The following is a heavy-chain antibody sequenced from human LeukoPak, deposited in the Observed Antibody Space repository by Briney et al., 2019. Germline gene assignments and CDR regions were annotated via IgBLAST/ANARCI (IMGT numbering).Heavy chain of an antibody. CDR3: ARGLVSDPNSYYFDY. J-gene: IGHJ4*02. Sequence: GGSLRLSCAASGFTFSSYAMSWVRQAPGKGLEWVAVIWYDGSNKYYADSVKGRFTISRDNSKNTLYLQMNSLRAEDTAVYYCARGLVSDPNSYYFDYWGQGTLVTVSS. V-gene: IGHV3-33*08. CDR1: GFTFSSYA. CDR2: IWYDGSNK. D-gene: IGHD1-26*01.